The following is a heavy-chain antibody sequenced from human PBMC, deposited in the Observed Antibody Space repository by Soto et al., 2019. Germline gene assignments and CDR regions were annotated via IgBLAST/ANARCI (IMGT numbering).Heavy chain of an antibody. CDR3: ARTRGKMAHDAFDL. CDR2: IYDSGST. Sequence: QVQLQESGPRLVKPSETLSVTCTVSGDSVSSNNYFWTWIRQPPGKRLEWIGYIYDSGSTDYNPSRKRRVAISVDPSKNQFSLRLSSVTAVDTAVYYCARTRGKMAHDAFDLWGQGTMVTVSP. D-gene: IGHD2-2*01. V-gene: IGHV4-61*01. J-gene: IGHJ3*01. CDR1: GDSVSSNNYF.